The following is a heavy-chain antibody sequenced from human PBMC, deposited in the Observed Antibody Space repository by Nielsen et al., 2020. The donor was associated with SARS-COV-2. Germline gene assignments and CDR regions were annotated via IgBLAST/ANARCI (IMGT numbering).Heavy chain of an antibody. D-gene: IGHD3-10*01. Sequence: SLKISCSSSGFTFISYWMSWVLHAPGQRLYFFANINQDGSEKYYVDSVKGRFTISRDNAKNSLYLQMNSLRAEDTAVYYCAREGLLWFSHAFDIWGKGKMVTVSS. CDR3: AREGLLWFSHAFDI. J-gene: IGHJ3*02. V-gene: IGHV3-7*03. CDR1: GFTFISYW. CDR2: INQDGSEK.